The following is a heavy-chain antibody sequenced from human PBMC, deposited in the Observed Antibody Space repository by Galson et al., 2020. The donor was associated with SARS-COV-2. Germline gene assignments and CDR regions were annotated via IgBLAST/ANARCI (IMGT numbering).Heavy chain of an antibody. CDR1: GFTFSSSA. CDR3: AKELWVTTSPYYNGMDV. D-gene: IGHD4-17*01. J-gene: IGHJ6*02. Sequence: GGSLRLSCAASGFTFSSSAMSWVRQAPGRGLEWVSVISGRSDKIYYADSVKGRFTISRDNSKNTLYLQMNSLRVEDTAVYHCAKELWVTTSPYYNGMDVWGQGTTVTVSS. CDR2: ISGRSDKI. V-gene: IGHV3-23*01.